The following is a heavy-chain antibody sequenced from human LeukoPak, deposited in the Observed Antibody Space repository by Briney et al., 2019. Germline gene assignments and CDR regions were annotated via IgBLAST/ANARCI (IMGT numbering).Heavy chain of an antibody. Sequence: TLSLTCSVSGGSISSGNYYWSWIRQPAGKGLEWIGRIYTSGSTNYNPSLKRRLTMSVDTSKNQFSLKLSSVTAADTAVYYCAMSIVMDADDAFDIWGQGTLVTASS. CDR1: GGSISSGNYY. D-gene: IGHD6-6*01. CDR2: IYTSGST. J-gene: IGHJ3*02. CDR3: AMSIVMDADDAFDI. V-gene: IGHV4-61*02.